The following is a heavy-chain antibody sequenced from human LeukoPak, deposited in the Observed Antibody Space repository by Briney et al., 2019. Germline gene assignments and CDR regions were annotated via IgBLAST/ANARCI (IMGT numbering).Heavy chain of an antibody. V-gene: IGHV3-74*01. J-gene: IGHJ3*02. Sequence: GGSLRLSRAASGFTFSSYWMHWVRQAPGKGLVWVSRINSDGSSTSYADSVKGRFTISRDNAKNTMYLQMNSLRAEDTAVYYCARDYWNIYAFDIWGQGTMVTVSS. CDR3: ARDYWNIYAFDI. D-gene: IGHD1-1*01. CDR1: GFTFSSYW. CDR2: INSDGSST.